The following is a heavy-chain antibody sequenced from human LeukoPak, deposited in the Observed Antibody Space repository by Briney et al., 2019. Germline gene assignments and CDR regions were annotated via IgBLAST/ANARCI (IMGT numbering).Heavy chain of an antibody. CDR1: GYTFTVYY. D-gene: IGHD3-10*01. CDR2: INPHSGAT. Sequence: VASVKVSFKASGYTFTVYYIHWVRQAPGQGPEWMGWINPHSGATNYAQKFQGSVTMTRDTSISTAFMELSSLRSDDTAMYYCSRDLLMYYSGSGESTWGQGTQVTVSS. V-gene: IGHV1-2*02. J-gene: IGHJ5*02. CDR3: SRDLLMYYSGSGEST.